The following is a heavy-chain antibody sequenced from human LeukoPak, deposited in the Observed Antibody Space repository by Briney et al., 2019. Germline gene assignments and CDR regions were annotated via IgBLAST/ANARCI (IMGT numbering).Heavy chain of an antibody. CDR3: AKRGHSSGWGRVY. D-gene: IGHD6-19*01. CDR2: ISYDGSNK. V-gene: IGHV3-30*18. Sequence: GGSLRLSCAASGFTFSSYGMHWVRQAPGKGLEWVAVISYDGSNKYYADSVKGRFTISRNNSKNTLYLQMNSLRAEDTAVYYCAKRGHSSGWGRVYWGQGTLVTVSS. CDR1: GFTFSSYG. J-gene: IGHJ4*02.